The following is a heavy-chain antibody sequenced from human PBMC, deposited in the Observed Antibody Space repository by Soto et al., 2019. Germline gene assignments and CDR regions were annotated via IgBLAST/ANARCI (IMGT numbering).Heavy chain of an antibody. CDR3: ARGPGSGSHNDAFDI. J-gene: IGHJ3*02. V-gene: IGHV4-34*01. D-gene: IGHD1-26*01. CDR2: INHSGST. CDR1: GGSFSGYY. Sequence: GSLRLSCAVYGGSFSGYYWSWIRQPPGKGLEWIGEINHSGSTNYNPSLKSRVTISVDTSKNQFSLKLSSVTAADTAVYYCARGPGSGSHNDAFDIWGQGTMVTVSS.